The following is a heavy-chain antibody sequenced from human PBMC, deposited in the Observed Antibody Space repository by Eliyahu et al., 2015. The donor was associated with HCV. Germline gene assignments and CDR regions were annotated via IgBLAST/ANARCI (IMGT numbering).Heavy chain of an antibody. CDR3: AKGLDSGWYGGGDY. D-gene: IGHD6-19*01. J-gene: IGHJ4*02. CDR1: RFTFSKYA. V-gene: IGHV3-23*01. Sequence: EVQLLQSGGGLVQPGGSLRLSCXASRFTFSKYAMSWVRQXPGKGLEWVSAISNSGNNIYYADFVQGRFTISRDNSRDTLYLQMNSLRGDDTAVYYCAKGLDSGWYGGGDYWGQGALVTVSS. CDR2: ISNSGNNI.